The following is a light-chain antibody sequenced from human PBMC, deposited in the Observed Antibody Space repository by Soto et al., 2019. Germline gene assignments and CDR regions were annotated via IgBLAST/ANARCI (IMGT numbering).Light chain of an antibody. CDR3: SSKTSSRTPFV. CDR2: EVN. Sequence: SVLTQPASVSGSPGQSINISCTGTSSDVGGYNYVSWYQQHPGNAPRLMIYEVNNRPSGVPNRFSGSKSGNTASLTISGLQAEDEADYYCSSKTSSRTPFVFGTGTKVTVL. J-gene: IGLJ1*01. V-gene: IGLV2-14*01. CDR1: SSDVGGYNY.